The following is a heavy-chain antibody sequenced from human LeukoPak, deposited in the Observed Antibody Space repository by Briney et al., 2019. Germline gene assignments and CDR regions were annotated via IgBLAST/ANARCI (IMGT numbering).Heavy chain of an antibody. J-gene: IGHJ6*03. D-gene: IGHD1-26*01. CDR3: ARGGLPVYYYMDV. V-gene: IGHV1-2*02. CDR1: GYIFTGYY. CDR2: INPNSGGT. Sequence: ASVKVSCKASGYIFTGYYMHWVRQAPGQGLERMGWINPNSGGTNYPQKFQDRVTMTRDTSISTAYMELSRLRSDDTAIYYCARGGLPVYYYMDVWGKGTTVTVSS.